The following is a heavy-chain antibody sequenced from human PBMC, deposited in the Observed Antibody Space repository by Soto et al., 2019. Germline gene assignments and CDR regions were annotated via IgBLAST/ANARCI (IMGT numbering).Heavy chain of an antibody. CDR3: AIEGAGFGQ. D-gene: IGHD1-26*01. CDR1: GFTFSGSS. Sequence: EVKLVESGGGLVQPGGSVKLSCAASGFTFSGSSTHWVRQASGKGLEWVGRIRSKAKNYATTYSESLKGRFIISRDDSKNTTFLQMSSLRTEDTAMYYCAIEGAGFGQWGQGTLVTVSS. V-gene: IGHV3-73*01. J-gene: IGHJ4*02. CDR2: IRSKAKNYAT.